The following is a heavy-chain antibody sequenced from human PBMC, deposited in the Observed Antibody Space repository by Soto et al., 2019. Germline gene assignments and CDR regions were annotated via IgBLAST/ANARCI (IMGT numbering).Heavy chain of an antibody. CDR2: IYTSGST. J-gene: IGHJ5*02. D-gene: IGHD1-26*01. CDR3: ARLRVVGATQWFDP. CDR1: GGSISSYY. Sequence: KPSETLSLTCTVSGGSISSYYWSWIRQPAGKGLEWIGRIYTSGSTNYNPSLKSRVTMSVDTSKNQFSLKLSSVTAADTAVYYCARLRVVGATQWFDPWGQGTLVTVSS. V-gene: IGHV4-4*07.